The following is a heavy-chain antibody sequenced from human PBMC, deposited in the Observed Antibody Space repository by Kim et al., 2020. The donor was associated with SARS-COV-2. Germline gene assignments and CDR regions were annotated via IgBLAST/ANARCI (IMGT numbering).Heavy chain of an antibody. Sequence: GGSLRLSCAASGFTFSSYSMNWVRQAPGKGLEWVSSISSSSSYIYYADSVKGRFTISRDNAKNSLYLQMNSLRAEDTAVYYCARARIAEANRCFDPWGQGTLVTVSS. J-gene: IGHJ5*02. CDR2: ISSSSSYI. D-gene: IGHD6-13*01. V-gene: IGHV3-21*01. CDR3: ARARIAEANRCFDP. CDR1: GFTFSSYS.